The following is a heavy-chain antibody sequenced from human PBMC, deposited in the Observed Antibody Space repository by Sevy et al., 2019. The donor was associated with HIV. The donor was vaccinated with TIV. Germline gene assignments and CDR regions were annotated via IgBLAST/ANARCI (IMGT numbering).Heavy chain of an antibody. CDR1: GGSFSDYF. V-gene: IGHV4-34*01. J-gene: IGHJ2*01. D-gene: IGHD3-22*01. CDR2: INHIENT. Sequence: SETLSLTCAVYGGSFSDYFWSWIRQTPGKGLEWIGEINHIENTNYNPSLKSRATISVDTSKRQFSLRLSPVTAADTAVYYCARGRDDSSGYPLGWYFDLWGRGTLVTVSS. CDR3: ARGRDDSSGYPLGWYFDL.